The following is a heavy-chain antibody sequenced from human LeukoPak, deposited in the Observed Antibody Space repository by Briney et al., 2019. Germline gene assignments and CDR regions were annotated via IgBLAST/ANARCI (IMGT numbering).Heavy chain of an antibody. CDR1: GFTFSSYG. Sequence: GRSLRLSCAVSGFTFSSYGMHWVRQAPGKGLEWVAVISYDGSNKYYADSVKGRFTISRDNSKNTLYLQMNSLRAEDTAVYYCANLYYGSGSYYFSYYYYGMDVWGQGTTVTVSS. CDR3: ANLYYGSGSYYFSYYYYGMDV. J-gene: IGHJ6*02. V-gene: IGHV3-30*18. CDR2: ISYDGSNK. D-gene: IGHD3-10*01.